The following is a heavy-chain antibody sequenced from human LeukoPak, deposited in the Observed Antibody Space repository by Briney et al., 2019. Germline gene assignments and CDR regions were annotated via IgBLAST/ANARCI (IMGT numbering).Heavy chain of an antibody. J-gene: IGHJ3*02. CDR3: ARDKWEPRYAFDI. D-gene: IGHD1-26*01. CDR2: IYYSGST. CDR1: GDSISSYY. Sequence: PSETLSLTCTVSGDSISSYYWSWIRQPPGKGLEWIGYIYYSGSTNYNPSLKSRVTISVDKSKTQFSLKLSSVTAADTAVYYCARDKWEPRYAFDIWGQGTMVTVSS. V-gene: IGHV4-59*12.